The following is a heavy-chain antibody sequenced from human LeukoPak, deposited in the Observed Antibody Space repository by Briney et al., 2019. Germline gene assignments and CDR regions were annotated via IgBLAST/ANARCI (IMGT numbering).Heavy chain of an antibody. Sequence: SVKVSCKASGYTFTSYYMHWVRQAPGQGLEWMGRIIPILGIANYAQKFQGRVTITADKSTSTAYMELSSLRSEDTAVYYCASTSGSYDYWGQGTLVTVSS. J-gene: IGHJ4*02. CDR2: IIPILGIA. D-gene: IGHD1-26*01. V-gene: IGHV1-69*02. CDR3: ASTSGSYDY. CDR1: GYTFTSYY.